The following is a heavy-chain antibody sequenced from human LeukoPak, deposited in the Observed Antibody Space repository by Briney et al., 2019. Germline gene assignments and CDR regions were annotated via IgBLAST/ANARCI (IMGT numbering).Heavy chain of an antibody. J-gene: IGHJ6*03. D-gene: IGHD6-19*01. Sequence: SVKVSCEASGGTFNTYTLNWVRQAPGQGFEWMGRVIPIYGTANYAQKFRGRITITTDESTSTAYMELSSLRSDDTAVYYCARVVAYSSGWYRPHYYYYYYMDVWGKGTTVTVSS. CDR3: ARVVAYSSGWYRPHYYYYYYMDV. CDR1: GGTFNTYT. CDR2: VIPIYGTA. V-gene: IGHV1-69*05.